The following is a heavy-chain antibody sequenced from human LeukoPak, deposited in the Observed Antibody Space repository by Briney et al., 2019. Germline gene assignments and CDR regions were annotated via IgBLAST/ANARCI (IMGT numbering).Heavy chain of an antibody. CDR3: ARRYFDWLSPYYYYGTDV. CDR1: GYTFTSYD. V-gene: IGHV1-8*01. J-gene: IGHJ6*02. Sequence: ASVRVSCKASGYTFTSYDINWVRQATGQGLEWMGWMNPNSGNTGYAQKFQGRVTMTRNTSISTAYMELSSLRSEDTAVYYCARRYFDWLSPYYYYGTDVWGQGTTVTVSS. D-gene: IGHD3-9*01. CDR2: MNPNSGNT.